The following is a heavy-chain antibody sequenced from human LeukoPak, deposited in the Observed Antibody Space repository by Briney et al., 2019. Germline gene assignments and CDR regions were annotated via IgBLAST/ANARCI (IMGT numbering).Heavy chain of an antibody. CDR2: IYYSGST. D-gene: IGHD3-10*01. CDR3: ARDRGTGSYYPDAFDI. CDR1: GGSISSGGYY. J-gene: IGHJ3*02. Sequence: PSQTLSLTCTVSGGSISSGGYYWSWIRQHPGKGLEWIGYIYYSGSTYYNPSLKSRVTISVDTSKNQFSLKLSSVTAADTAVYYCARDRGTGSYYPDAFDIWGQGTMVTVSS. V-gene: IGHV4-31*03.